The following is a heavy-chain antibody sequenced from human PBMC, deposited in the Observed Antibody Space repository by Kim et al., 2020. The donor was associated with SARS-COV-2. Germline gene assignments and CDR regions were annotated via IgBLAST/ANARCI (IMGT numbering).Heavy chain of an antibody. Sequence: SETLSLTCTVSGGSISSGGYYWSWIRQHPGKGLEWIGYIYYSGSTYYNPSLKSRVTISVDTSKNQFSLKLSSVTAADTAVYYCARELNSGGSIYYFDYWGQGTLVTVSS. CDR3: ARELNSGGSIYYFDY. CDR1: GGSISSGGYY. J-gene: IGHJ4*02. CDR2: IYYSGST. V-gene: IGHV4-31*03. D-gene: IGHD2-15*01.